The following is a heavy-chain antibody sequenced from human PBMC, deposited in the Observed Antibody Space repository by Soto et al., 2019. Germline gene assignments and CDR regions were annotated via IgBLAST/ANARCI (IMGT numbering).Heavy chain of an antibody. CDR3: ATHWGSYRYYFDY. CDR1: GFTFSSYA. D-gene: IGHD3-16*02. V-gene: IGHV3-23*01. Sequence: PGGSLRLSCAASGFTFSSYAMSWVRQAPGKGLEWVSAISGSGGSTYYADSVKGRFTISRDNSKNTLYLQMNSLRAEDTAVYYCATHWGSYRYYFDYWGQGTLVTVSS. CDR2: ISGSGGST. J-gene: IGHJ4*02.